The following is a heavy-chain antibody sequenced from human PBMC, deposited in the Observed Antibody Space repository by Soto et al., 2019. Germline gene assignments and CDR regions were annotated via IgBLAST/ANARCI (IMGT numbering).Heavy chain of an antibody. D-gene: IGHD2-2*02. CDR2: IYPGDSDS. V-gene: IGHV5-51*01. Sequence: PGESLKISWKASGYTFTSYWIGWVRQMPGNGLEWMGIIYPGDSDSRYSLSFQGRATLSVDRSISTAYLQRSILKASDTALYYCARGHCSSTTCYKAGFDPWGQGTLVTVSS. J-gene: IGHJ5*02. CDR3: ARGHCSSTTCYKAGFDP. CDR1: GYTFTSYW.